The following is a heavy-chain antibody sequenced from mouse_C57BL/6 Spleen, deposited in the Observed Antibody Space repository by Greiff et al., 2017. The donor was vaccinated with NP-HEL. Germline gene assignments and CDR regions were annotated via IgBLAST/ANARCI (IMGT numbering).Heavy chain of an antibody. CDR2: ISSGSSTI. CDR3: ARPSYDYDGGYYAMDY. Sequence: EVKLVESGGGLVKPGGSLKLSCASSGFTFSDYGMHWVRQAPEEGLEWVAYISSGSSTIYYADTVKGRFTISRDNAKNTLFLQMTSLRSEDTAMYYCARPSYDYDGGYYAMDYWGQGTSVTVSS. D-gene: IGHD2-4*01. CDR1: GFTFSDYG. J-gene: IGHJ4*01. V-gene: IGHV5-17*01.